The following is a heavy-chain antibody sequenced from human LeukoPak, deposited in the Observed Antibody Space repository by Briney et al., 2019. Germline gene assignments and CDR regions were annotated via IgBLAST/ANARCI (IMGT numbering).Heavy chain of an antibody. J-gene: IGHJ4*02. CDR1: GFTFSSYG. CDR2: IWYDGSNK. V-gene: IGHV3-33*01. CDR3: ARRFENSGFDYAFDY. Sequence: TGGSLRLSCAASGFTFSSYGMHCVRQAPGKGLEWVAVIWYDGSNKYYADSVKGRFTISRDNSNNTLYLQMNSLRDDDTAVYYCARRFENSGFDYAFDYWGQGTLVTVSS. D-gene: IGHD5-12*01.